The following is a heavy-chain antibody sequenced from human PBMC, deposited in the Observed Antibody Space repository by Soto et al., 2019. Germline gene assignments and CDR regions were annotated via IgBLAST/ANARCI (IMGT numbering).Heavy chain of an antibody. CDR1: GFTFSSYG. D-gene: IGHD3-22*01. V-gene: IGHV3-30*03. CDR3: ASSDRSGFGFDY. J-gene: IGHJ4*02. Sequence: LRLSCAASGFTFSSYGMHWVRQAPGKGLEWVAVISYDGSNKYYADSVKGRFTISRDNSKNTLYLQMNSLRAEDTAVYYCASSDRSGFGFDYWGQGTLVTVSS. CDR2: ISYDGSNK.